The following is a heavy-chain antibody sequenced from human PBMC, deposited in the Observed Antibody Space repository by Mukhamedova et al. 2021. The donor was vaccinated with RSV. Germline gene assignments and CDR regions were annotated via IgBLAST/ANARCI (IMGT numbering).Heavy chain of an antibody. V-gene: IGHV3-33*01. D-gene: IGHD6-19*01. Sequence: GLEWVAVIWYDGSNKYYADSVKGRFTISRDNSKNTLYLQMNSLRAEDTAVYYCARESFAVAGTGPMGFWGQGTLVTVSS. CDR2: IWYDGSNK. J-gene: IGHJ4*02. CDR3: ARESFAVAGTGPMGF.